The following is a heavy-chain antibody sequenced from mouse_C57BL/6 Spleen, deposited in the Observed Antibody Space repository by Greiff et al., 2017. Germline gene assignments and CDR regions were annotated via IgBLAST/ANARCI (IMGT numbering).Heavy chain of an antibody. CDR2: IDPSDSET. CDR3: AREGVYFDY. J-gene: IGHJ2*01. CDR1: GYTFTSYS. Sequence: QVQLQQPGAELVRPGSSVKLSCKASGYTFTSYSMHWVKQRPIQGLEWIGNIDPSDSETHYNQKFKDKATLTVDKSSSTAHMELQSLTSEDSAGYYCAREGVYFDYWGQGTTLTVSS. V-gene: IGHV1-52*01.